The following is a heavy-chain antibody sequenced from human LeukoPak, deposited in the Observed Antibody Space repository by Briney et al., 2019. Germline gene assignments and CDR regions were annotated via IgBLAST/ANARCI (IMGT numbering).Heavy chain of an antibody. D-gene: IGHD1-7*01. CDR1: GYTFTSYA. Sequence: GASVKVSCKASGYTFTSYAMNWVRQAPGQGLEWMGWINTNTGNPTYAQGFTGRFVFSLDTSVSTAYLQISSLKAEDTAVYYCARGTMAAPYYYYYMDVWGKGTTVTVSS. V-gene: IGHV7-4-1*02. J-gene: IGHJ6*03. CDR3: ARGTMAAPYYYYYMDV. CDR2: INTNTGNP.